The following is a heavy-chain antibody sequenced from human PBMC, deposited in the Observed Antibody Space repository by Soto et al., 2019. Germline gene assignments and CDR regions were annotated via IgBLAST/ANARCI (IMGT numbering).Heavy chain of an antibody. D-gene: IGHD3-16*02. CDR3: ARSSTYYDYVWGSYRPKYYFDY. Sequence: QVQLQESGPGLVKPSETLSLTCTVSGGSISRYYWSWIRQPPGKGLEWIGYIYYSGRTNYNHSLKSRVTISVEPSKNQFSLKLSSVTAADTAVYYCARSSTYYDYVWGSYRPKYYFDYWGQGPLVTVSS. CDR1: GGSISRYY. J-gene: IGHJ4*02. V-gene: IGHV4-59*08. CDR2: IYYSGRT.